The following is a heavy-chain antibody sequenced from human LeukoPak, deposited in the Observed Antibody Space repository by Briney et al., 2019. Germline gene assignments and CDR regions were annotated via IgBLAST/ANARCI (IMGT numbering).Heavy chain of an antibody. D-gene: IGHD1/OR15-1a*01. CDR3: ARDQQQGDHYSFYYMDF. Sequence: ASVEVSCKGSVCSFSNHGITWVRQAPGQGLEWIGWISPHKGNTNYQQRLQGRLIMTTDASTSTAYMELRDLRSDDTAIYYCARDQQQGDHYSFYYMDFWGEGTTVIVSS. CDR2: ISPHKGNT. V-gene: IGHV1-18*01. CDR1: VCSFSNHG. J-gene: IGHJ6*03.